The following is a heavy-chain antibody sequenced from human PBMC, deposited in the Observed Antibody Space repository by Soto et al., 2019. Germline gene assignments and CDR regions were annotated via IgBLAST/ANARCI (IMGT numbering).Heavy chain of an antibody. CDR3: ARDRGCSSTSCYRRSGWFDP. CDR1: GGTFSSYA. J-gene: IGHJ5*02. D-gene: IGHD2-2*01. V-gene: IGHV1-69*01. Sequence: QVQLVQSGAEVKKPGSSVKVSCKASGGTFSSYAISWVRQAPGQGLEWMGGIIPIFGTANYAQKFQGRVTITADEYTSTAYMELSSLRSEDTAVYYCARDRGCSSTSCYRRSGWFDPWGQGTLVTVSS. CDR2: IIPIFGTA.